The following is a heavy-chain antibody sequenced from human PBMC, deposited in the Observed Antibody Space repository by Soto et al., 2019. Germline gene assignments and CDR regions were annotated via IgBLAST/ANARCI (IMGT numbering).Heavy chain of an antibody. V-gene: IGHV3-23*01. D-gene: IGHD1-20*01. Sequence: LRLSRAASGFTFSIYAMSWVRQAPGKGLEWVSAISGSGGSTYYADSVKGRFTISRDNSKNTLYLQMNSLRAEDTAVYYCAKDRTIITGTSDYWGQGTLVTVSS. J-gene: IGHJ4*02. CDR1: GFTFSIYA. CDR2: ISGSGGST. CDR3: AKDRTIITGTSDY.